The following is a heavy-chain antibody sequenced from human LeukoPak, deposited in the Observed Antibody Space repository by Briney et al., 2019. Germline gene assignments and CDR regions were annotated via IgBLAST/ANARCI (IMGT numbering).Heavy chain of an antibody. V-gene: IGHV1-18*01. D-gene: IGHD6-19*01. Sequence: ASVKVSCKASGYTFTSYGISWVRQAPGQGLEWLGWISAKKGNTDYAQKLQGRVTMTTDTSTSTAYMELRSLRSDDTAVYYCARDMYSSGRVPFDYWGQGTLVTVSS. J-gene: IGHJ4*02. CDR3: ARDMYSSGRVPFDY. CDR1: GYTFTSYG. CDR2: ISAKKGNT.